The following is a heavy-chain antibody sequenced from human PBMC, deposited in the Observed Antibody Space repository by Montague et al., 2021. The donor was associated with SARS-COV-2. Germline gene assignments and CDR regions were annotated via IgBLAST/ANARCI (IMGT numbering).Heavy chain of an antibody. CDR2: IDWADDK. V-gene: IGHV2-70*01. D-gene: IGHD3-9*01. J-gene: IGHJ4*02. Sequence: PALVKPTQTLTLTCTFSGFSLSTSGMCVSWIRQPPGKALEWLALIDWADDKYYSTSLKTRLTISKDTSNNQVVLTMTNMDPVDTATYYCARSYYVILTGYYKAFENWGQGTLVTVSS. CDR1: GFSLSTSGMC. CDR3: ARSYYVILTGYYKAFEN.